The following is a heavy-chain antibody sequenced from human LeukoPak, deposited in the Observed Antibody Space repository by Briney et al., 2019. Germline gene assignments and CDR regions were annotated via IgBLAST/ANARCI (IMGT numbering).Heavy chain of an antibody. Sequence: ASVKVSCKASGYTFTSYDVNWVRQATGQGLEWMGWMNPNSGNTGYAQKFQGRVTMTRNTSISTAYMELRSLRSDDTAVYYCARDLRYYDPSGYPWGQGTLVTVSS. CDR2: MNPNSGNT. J-gene: IGHJ5*02. D-gene: IGHD3-22*01. CDR1: GYTFTSYD. V-gene: IGHV1-8*01. CDR3: ARDLRYYDPSGYP.